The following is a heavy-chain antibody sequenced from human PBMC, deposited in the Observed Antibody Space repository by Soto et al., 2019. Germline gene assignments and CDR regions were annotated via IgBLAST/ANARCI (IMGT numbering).Heavy chain of an antibody. V-gene: IGHV4-34*01. D-gene: IGHD6-13*01. CDR3: ARGPIAANYYYGMDV. J-gene: IGHJ6*02. CDR1: GGSFSGYY. Sequence: PSETLSLTCAVYGGSFSGYYWSWIRQPPGKGLEWIGEINHSGSTNYNPSLKGRVTISVDTSKNQFSLKLSSVTAADTAVYYCARGPIAANYYYGMDVWGQGTTVTVSS. CDR2: INHSGST.